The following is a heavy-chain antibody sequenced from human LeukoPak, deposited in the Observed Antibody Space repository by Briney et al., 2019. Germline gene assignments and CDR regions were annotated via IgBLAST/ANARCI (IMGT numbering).Heavy chain of an antibody. CDR1: GFTFSDYY. CDR3: ARDRVVGAKKYFDY. D-gene: IGHD1-26*01. J-gene: IGHJ4*02. Sequence: PGGSLRLSCAASGFTFSDYYMSWIRQAPGKGLEWVSYISSSGSTIYYADSVKGRFTISRDNAKNSLYLQMNSLRAEDTAVYYCARDRVVGAKKYFDYWGQGTLVTVSS. V-gene: IGHV3-11*04. CDR2: ISSSGSTI.